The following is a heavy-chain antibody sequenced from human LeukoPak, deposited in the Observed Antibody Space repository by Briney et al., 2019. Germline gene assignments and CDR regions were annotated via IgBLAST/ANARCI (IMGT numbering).Heavy chain of an antibody. Sequence: ASVKVSCKASGYTFTSYDINWVRQAPGQGLEWMGWMNPNSGNTGYAQKFQGRVAMTRSTSISTAYMELSSLRFEDTAVYYCTRSVRNGHIDYWGQGTLVTVSS. CDR1: GYTFTSYD. D-gene: IGHD2-21*01. CDR3: TRSVRNGHIDY. J-gene: IGHJ4*02. CDR2: MNPNSGNT. V-gene: IGHV1-8*01.